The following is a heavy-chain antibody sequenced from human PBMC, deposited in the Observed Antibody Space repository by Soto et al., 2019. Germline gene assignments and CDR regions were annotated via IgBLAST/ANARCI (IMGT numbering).Heavy chain of an antibody. J-gene: IGHJ4*02. V-gene: IGHV4-34*01. CDR2: INHSGST. CDR3: ARNGYYYDSSGHDY. Sequence: QVQLQQWGAGLLKPSETLSLTCAVYGGSFSGYYWSWIRQPPGKGLEWIGEINHSGSTNYNPSLKRRVTISVDTSKNQFSLKLSSVTAADTAVYYCARNGYYYDSSGHDYWGQGTLVTVSS. CDR1: GGSFSGYY. D-gene: IGHD3-22*01.